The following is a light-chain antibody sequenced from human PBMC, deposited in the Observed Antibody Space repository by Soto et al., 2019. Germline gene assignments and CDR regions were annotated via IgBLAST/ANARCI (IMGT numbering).Light chain of an antibody. J-gene: IGKJ3*01. Sequence: DVVMTQTPLSLSVAPGQPASISCKSSQSLLHITGETFLFWYLQKPGQSPQLLIYGASSRATGIPDKFSGSGSGTDFTLTISRLEPEDFAVYYCHYYDDSPPFPFGPGTKVDIK. CDR2: GAS. CDR3: HYYDDSPPFP. CDR1: QSLLHITGETF. V-gene: IGKV2-29*01.